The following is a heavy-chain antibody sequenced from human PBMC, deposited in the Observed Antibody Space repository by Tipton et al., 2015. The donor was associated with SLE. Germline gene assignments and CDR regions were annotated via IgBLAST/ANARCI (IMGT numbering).Heavy chain of an antibody. D-gene: IGHD3-22*01. J-gene: IGHJ4*02. CDR3: AREDDSSGLY. Sequence: RSLRLSCTVSGGSISSGGYYWSWIRQHPGKGLEWIGYIYYSGSTYYNPSLKSRVTISVDTSKNQFSLKLSSVTAADTAVYYCAREDDSSGLYWGQGTLVTVSS. V-gene: IGHV4-31*02. CDR2: IYYSGST. CDR1: GGSISSGGYY.